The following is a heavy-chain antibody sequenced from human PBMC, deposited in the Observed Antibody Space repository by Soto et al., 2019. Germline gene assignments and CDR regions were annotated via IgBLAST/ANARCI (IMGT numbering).Heavy chain of an antibody. D-gene: IGHD3-10*01. J-gene: IGHJ5*02. CDR1: GYTFINYD. V-gene: IGHV1-8*01. Sequence: QVQLVQSGAEVKKPGASVKVSCKASGYTFINYDMNWVRQATGQGLEWVGWMNPESGNTGYAQNFPGRVTMTGNTSMSSVYMELSSLTSEDPAVYYCARRRGSHGWFDLWGQGTLVTVSS. CDR3: ARRRGSHGWFDL. CDR2: MNPESGNT.